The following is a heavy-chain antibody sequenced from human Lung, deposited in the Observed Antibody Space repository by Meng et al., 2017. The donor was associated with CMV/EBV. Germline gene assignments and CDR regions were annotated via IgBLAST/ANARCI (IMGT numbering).Heavy chain of an antibody. CDR1: GFYFSDYA. CDR2: THYDKSEK. V-gene: IGHV3-30*02. J-gene: IGHJ6*02. Sequence: GGSLRLXCTASGFYFSDYAMHWVRQAPGKGPEWVTFTHYDKSEKYYADSVKGRFTISRDNSKKTLYLQMNSLRPEDTAVYYCARSYNGKYYPPYYYYYYGMDVXGQGXTVTVSS. CDR3: ARSYNGKYYPPYYYYYYGMDV. D-gene: IGHD1-26*01.